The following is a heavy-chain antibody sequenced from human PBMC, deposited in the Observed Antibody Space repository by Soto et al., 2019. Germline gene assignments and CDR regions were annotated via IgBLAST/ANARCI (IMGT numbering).Heavy chain of an antibody. CDR3: AKDPGGYYDPLDAFDI. D-gene: IGHD3-22*01. V-gene: IGHV3-23*01. CDR2: ISGSGGST. Sequence: EVQLLESGGGLVQPGGSLRLSCAASGFTFSSYAMSWVRQAPGKGLEWVSAISGSGGSTYYADSVKGRFTISRDNSKNTLYLQMNSLRAEDTAVYYCAKDPGGYYDPLDAFDIWGQGTMVTVSS. J-gene: IGHJ3*02. CDR1: GFTFSSYA.